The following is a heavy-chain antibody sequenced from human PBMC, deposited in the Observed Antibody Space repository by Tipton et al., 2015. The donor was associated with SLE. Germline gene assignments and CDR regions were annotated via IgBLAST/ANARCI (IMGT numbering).Heavy chain of an antibody. Sequence: SLRLSCAASGFTFSSYSMNWVRQAPGKGLEWVSYISSSSSTIYYADSVKGRFTISRDNAKNSLYLQMNSLRAEDTAVYYCAGGGHVDYWGQGTLVTVSS. CDR2: ISSSSSTI. V-gene: IGHV3-48*01. CDR1: GFTFSSYS. J-gene: IGHJ4*02. CDR3: AGGGHVDY.